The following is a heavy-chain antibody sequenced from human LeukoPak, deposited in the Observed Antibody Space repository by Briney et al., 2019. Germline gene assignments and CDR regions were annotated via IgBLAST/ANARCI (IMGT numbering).Heavy chain of an antibody. CDR3: ARIGVIGDYEEVDY. CDR2: MNPNSGNT. J-gene: IGHJ4*02. Sequence: ASVKVSCKASAHTFTSYDINWVRQATGQGLEWMGWMNPNSGNTGYAQKFQGRVTITRDTSISTAYMELSSLRSEDTAVYYCARIGVIGDYEEVDYWGQGTLVTVSS. D-gene: IGHD4-17*01. V-gene: IGHV1-8*03. CDR1: AHTFTSYD.